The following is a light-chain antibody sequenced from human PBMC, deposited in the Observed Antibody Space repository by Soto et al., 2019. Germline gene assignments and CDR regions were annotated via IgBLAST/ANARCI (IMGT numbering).Light chain of an antibody. CDR2: EVN. V-gene: IGLV2-8*01. J-gene: IGLJ1*01. CDR1: SSDVGGYNY. CDR3: SSYAGSSNV. Sequence: QSVLTQPPSASGSPGQSVAISCTGTSSDVGGYNYVSWYQQHPGKAPKLMIYEVNKRPSGVPDRFSGSKSATTASLTVSGLQAEDEADYYCSSYAGSSNVFGTGTKVTVL.